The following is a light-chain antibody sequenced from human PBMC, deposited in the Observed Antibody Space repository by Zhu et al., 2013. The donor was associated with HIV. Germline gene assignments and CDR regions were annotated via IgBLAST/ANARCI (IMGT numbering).Light chain of an antibody. CDR1: QSLVYSDGDTY. Sequence: DVVMTQSPLSLPVTLGQPASISCRSSQSLVYSDGDTYLNWFQQRPGQSPRRLIYKVSSRDSGVPDRFSGSGSGTDFTLKISRVEAEDVGLYYCMQGTHWPRTFGQGTKGRKSN. V-gene: IGKV2-30*01. J-gene: IGKJ1*01. CDR3: MQGTHWPRT. CDR2: KVS.